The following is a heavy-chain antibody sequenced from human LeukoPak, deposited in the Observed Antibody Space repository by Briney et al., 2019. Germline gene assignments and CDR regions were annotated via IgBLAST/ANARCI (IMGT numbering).Heavy chain of an antibody. CDR2: IHHSGAT. J-gene: IGHJ4*02. D-gene: IGHD3-10*01. V-gene: IGHV4-38-2*02. Sequence: PSETLSLTCTVSGYFNSSGFYWGWIRQSPGRGLEWIGVIHHSGATYYTPSLKSRVTVLVDTSKNQFSLKLSSVAAADTAVYYCARVAPSGSGNYYSFDYWGQGTLVTVSS. CDR3: ARVAPSGSGNYYSFDY. CDR1: GYFNSSGFY.